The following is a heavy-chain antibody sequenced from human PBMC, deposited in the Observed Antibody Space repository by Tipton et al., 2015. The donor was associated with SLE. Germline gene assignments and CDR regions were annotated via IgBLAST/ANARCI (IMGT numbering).Heavy chain of an antibody. CDR2: IYYRGST. Sequence: TLSLTCTASGGSITNHYWSWIRQPPGKGLEWIGYIYYRGSTNYNPSLKSRVTISVDTSKNQFSLQLTSVTAADTAVYYCARSAGYSSSWARFDYWGQGTLVTVSS. J-gene: IGHJ4*02. D-gene: IGHD6-13*01. CDR3: ARSAGYSSSWARFDY. CDR1: GGSITNHY. V-gene: IGHV4-59*11.